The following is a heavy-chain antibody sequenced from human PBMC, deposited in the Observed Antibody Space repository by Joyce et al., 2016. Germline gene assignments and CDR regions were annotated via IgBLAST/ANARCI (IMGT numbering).Heavy chain of an antibody. D-gene: IGHD3-22*01. CDR3: ARAGYYHTSGYYYPNFDY. Sequence: QVQLQQSGPGLVKPSQTLSLTCAISGDSVSSNSAAWNWIRQSPSRGLEWWGRTYYRSKWYNDYAVSVKSRITINPDTPKNQFSLQLNSVTPEDAAVYYCARAGYYHTSGYYYPNFDYWGPGTLVTVSS. CDR2: TYYRSKWYN. CDR1: GDSVSSNSAA. V-gene: IGHV6-1*01. J-gene: IGHJ4*02.